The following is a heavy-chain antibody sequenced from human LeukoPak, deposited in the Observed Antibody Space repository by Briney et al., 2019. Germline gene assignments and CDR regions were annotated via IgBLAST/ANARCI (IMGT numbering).Heavy chain of an antibody. CDR1: GDSVSSNSAA. J-gene: IGHJ6*02. CDR2: TYYRSKWYN. CDR3: ARERREQWLVLGYYYGMDV. D-gene: IGHD6-19*01. Sequence: SQTLSLTCAISGDSVSSNSAAWNWIRQSPSRGLEWLGSTYYRSKWYNDYAVSVKSRITINPDTSKNQFSLQLNSVTPEDTAVYYCARERREQWLVLGYYYGMDVWGQGTTVTVSS. V-gene: IGHV6-1*01.